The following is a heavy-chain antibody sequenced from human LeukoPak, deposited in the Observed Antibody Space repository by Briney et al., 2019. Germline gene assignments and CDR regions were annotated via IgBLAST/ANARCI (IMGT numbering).Heavy chain of an antibody. Sequence: GGSLRLSCAASGFTFSSYAMSWVRQAPGKGLERVSAISDSGGSTYYADSVKGRFIISRDNSKNTLYLQMNSLRAEDTAVYYCAKKPPVAGTTYDYWGQGTLVTVSS. CDR1: GFTFSSYA. V-gene: IGHV3-23*01. J-gene: IGHJ4*02. D-gene: IGHD6-19*01. CDR2: ISDSGGST. CDR3: AKKPPVAGTTYDY.